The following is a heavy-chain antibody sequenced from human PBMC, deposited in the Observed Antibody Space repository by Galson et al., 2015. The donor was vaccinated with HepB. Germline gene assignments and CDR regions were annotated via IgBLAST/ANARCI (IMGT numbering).Heavy chain of an antibody. CDR2: ISSSSDYI. Sequence: SLRLSCAASGFTFSDYYMSWIRQAPGEGLEWVSSISSSSDYIYYADSVRGRFTISRDNTRDSLYLHMNSLRAEDTAVYYCAREDSSTWYLAFDIW. J-gene: IGHJ3*02. V-gene: IGHV3-11*06. CDR3: AREDSSTWYLAFDI. CDR1: GFTFSDYY. D-gene: IGHD6-13*01.